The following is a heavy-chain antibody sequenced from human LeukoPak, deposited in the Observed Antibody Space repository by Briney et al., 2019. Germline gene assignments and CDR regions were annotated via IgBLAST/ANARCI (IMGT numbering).Heavy chain of an antibody. D-gene: IGHD3-3*01. Sequence: GGSLRLSCAASGFTFSNYGMHWVRQAPGKGLEWVAFIRFDGSHQYYADSMKGRFSISRDNSKNTVFLQMYSLTPDDTAVYFCSKTSLSDSSGHYYYMDVWGKGTTVTISS. V-gene: IGHV3-30*02. CDR3: SKTSLSDSSGHYYYMDV. CDR1: GFTFSNYG. CDR2: IRFDGSHQ. J-gene: IGHJ6*03.